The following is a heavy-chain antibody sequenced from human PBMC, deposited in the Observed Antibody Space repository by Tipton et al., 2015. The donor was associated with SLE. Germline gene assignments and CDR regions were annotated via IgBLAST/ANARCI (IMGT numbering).Heavy chain of an antibody. J-gene: IGHJ4*02. D-gene: IGHD6-19*01. CDR3: ARVTDWGSGRY. CDR2: IYYSGST. CDR1: GFTFSDYY. Sequence: LRLSCAASGFTFSDYYMSWIRQPPGKGLEWIGYIYYSGSTNYNPSLKSRVTISVDTSKNQFSLKLSSVTAADTAVYYCARVTDWGSGRYWGQGTLVTVSS. V-gene: IGHV4-59*01.